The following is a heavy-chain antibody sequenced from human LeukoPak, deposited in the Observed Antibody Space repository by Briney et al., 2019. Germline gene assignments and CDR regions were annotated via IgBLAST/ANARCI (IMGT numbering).Heavy chain of an antibody. CDR3: ARRRALGYCSGGSCSYNWFDP. V-gene: IGHV7-4-1*02. Sequence: ASVKVSCKASGYTFTSYAMNWVRQAPGQGLEWMGWINTNTGNPTYAQGFTGRFVFSLDTSVSTAYLQISSLKAEDTAVYYCARRRALGYCSGGSCSYNWFDPWGQGTLVTVSS. D-gene: IGHD2-15*01. CDR2: INTNTGNP. J-gene: IGHJ5*02. CDR1: GYTFTSYA.